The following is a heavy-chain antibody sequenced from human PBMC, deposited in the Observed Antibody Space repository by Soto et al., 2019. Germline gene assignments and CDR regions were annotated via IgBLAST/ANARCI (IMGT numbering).Heavy chain of an antibody. CDR2: IIPIFGTA. J-gene: IGHJ6*02. V-gene: IGHV1-69*12. CDR3: ARIPYMPYGMDV. CDR1: GGTFSSYA. Sequence: QVQLVQSGAEVKKPGSSVKVSYKASGGTFSSYAISWVRQAPGQGLEWMGGIIPIFGTANYAQKFQGRVTITADESTSTAYMELRSLRSEDTAVYYCARIPYMPYGMDVWGQGTTVTVSS. D-gene: IGHD2-2*01.